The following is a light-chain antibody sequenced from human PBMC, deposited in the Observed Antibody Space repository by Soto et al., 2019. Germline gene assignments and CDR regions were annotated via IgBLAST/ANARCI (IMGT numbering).Light chain of an antibody. J-gene: IGKJ4*02. CDR3: QQYNNWSPWT. CDR2: GAS. V-gene: IGKV3-15*01. Sequence: EIVLKQSPSRLCLYPGERATLSCRASQSVRSNYLAWYQQKPGQAPRLLIYGASNRATGIPARFSGSGSGTDFTLTIISLQSEDFAVYYCQQYNNWSPWTFGGGTKVDIK. CDR1: QSVRSN.